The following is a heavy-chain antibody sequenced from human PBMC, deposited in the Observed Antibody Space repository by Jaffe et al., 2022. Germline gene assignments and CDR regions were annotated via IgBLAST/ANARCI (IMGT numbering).Heavy chain of an antibody. CDR3: ARYCSGGSCYSGGAFDI. J-gene: IGHJ3*02. CDR1: GGSISSGSYY. V-gene: IGHV4-61*02. CDR2: IYTSGST. Sequence: QVQLQESGPGLVKPSQTLSLTCTVSGGSISSGSYYWSWIRQPAGKGLEWIGRIYTSGSTNYNPSLKSRVTISVDTSKNQFSLKLSSVTAADTAVYYCARYCSGGSCYSGGAFDIWGQGTMVTVSS. D-gene: IGHD2-15*01.